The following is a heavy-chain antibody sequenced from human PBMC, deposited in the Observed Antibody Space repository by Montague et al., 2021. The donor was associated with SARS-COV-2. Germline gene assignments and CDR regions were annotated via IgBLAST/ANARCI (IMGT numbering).Heavy chain of an antibody. Sequence: SETLSLTCTVSGGSLNNYYWSWIRQPPGKGLEWVGYISDSGSTKYNPSLQSRVTISVDTARNQFSLKLLSVTAADTAFYYCARFDNSGPVEYWGQGTLVSVSS. V-gene: IGHV4-59*08. CDR2: ISDSGST. CDR1: GGSLNNYY. CDR3: ARFDNSGPVEY. J-gene: IGHJ4*02. D-gene: IGHD3-22*01.